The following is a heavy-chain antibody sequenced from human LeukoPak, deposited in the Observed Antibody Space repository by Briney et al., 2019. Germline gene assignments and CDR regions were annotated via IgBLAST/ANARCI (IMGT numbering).Heavy chain of an antibody. V-gene: IGHV4-38-2*02. CDR1: GYSISSGYY. CDR3: ARGRYNWNDVGGY. CDR2: IYHSGST. D-gene: IGHD1-20*01. J-gene: IGHJ4*02. Sequence: PSETLSLTCTVSGYSISSGYYWGWIRQPPEKGLEWIGSIYHSGSTYYNPSLKSRVTISVDTSKNQFSLKLSSVTAADTAVYYCARGRYNWNDVGGYWGQGTLVTVSS.